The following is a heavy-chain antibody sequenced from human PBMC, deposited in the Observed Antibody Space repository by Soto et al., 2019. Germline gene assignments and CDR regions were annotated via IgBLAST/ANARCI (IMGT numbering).Heavy chain of an antibody. CDR1: GYTFTCYY. CDR3: ARGQITIFGPVAFNWFDP. Sequence: ASVKGSCKASGYTFTCYYMHWVRQAPGQGLEWMGWINPNSGGTNYAQKFQGWVTMTRDTSISTAYMELSRLRSDDTAVYYCARGQITIFGPVAFNWFDPWGQGTLVTVSS. V-gene: IGHV1-2*04. J-gene: IGHJ5*02. CDR2: INPNSGGT. D-gene: IGHD3-3*01.